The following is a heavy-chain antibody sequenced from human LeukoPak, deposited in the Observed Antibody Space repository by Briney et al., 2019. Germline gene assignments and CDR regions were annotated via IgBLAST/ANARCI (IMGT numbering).Heavy chain of an antibody. Sequence: SETLSLTCTVSGGSIRSYYWSWIRQPPGKGLEWIGYIYYSGSTDYNPSLKSRVTMSVDTSKNQFSLKLSSVTAADTAVYYCARDVFAEDSSGYRYYYYYYMDVWGKGTTVTVSS. V-gene: IGHV4-59*12. J-gene: IGHJ6*03. D-gene: IGHD3-22*01. CDR1: GGSIRSYY. CDR3: ARDVFAEDSSGYRYYYYYYMDV. CDR2: IYYSGST.